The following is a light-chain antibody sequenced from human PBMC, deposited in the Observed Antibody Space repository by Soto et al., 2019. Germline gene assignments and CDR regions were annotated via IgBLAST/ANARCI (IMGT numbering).Light chain of an antibody. CDR1: QAISTW. Sequence: DIQMTQSPSSVSASVGDRVTITCRASQAISTWLAWYQQKPGKAPKLLIYAASNLQTGVPSRFSGSGSGTYFTLTISSLQPEDFATYYCQQANSFPRTFGQGTKVDIK. V-gene: IGKV1D-12*01. CDR3: QQANSFPRT. CDR2: AAS. J-gene: IGKJ1*01.